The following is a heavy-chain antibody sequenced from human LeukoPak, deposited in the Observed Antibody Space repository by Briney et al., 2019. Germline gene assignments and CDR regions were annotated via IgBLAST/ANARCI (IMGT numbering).Heavy chain of an antibody. V-gene: IGHV3-7*01. D-gene: IGHD3-9*01. J-gene: IGHJ6*02. CDR1: GFTFSSYW. CDR3: ARDRADWGSYYYYYYGMDV. CDR2: IKKDGSEK. Sequence: GGSLRLSCAASGFTFSSYWMSWVRQAPGKGLERVANIKKDGSEKYYVDSVKGRFTISRDNTKNSLYLQMNSLRAEDTAVYYCARDRADWGSYYYYYYGMDVWGQGTTVTVSS.